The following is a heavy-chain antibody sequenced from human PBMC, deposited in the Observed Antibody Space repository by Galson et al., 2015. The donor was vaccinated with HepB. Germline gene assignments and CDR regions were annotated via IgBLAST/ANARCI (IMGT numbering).Heavy chain of an antibody. CDR1: GFTVSSNY. Sequence: SLRLSCAASGFTVSSNYMSWVRQAPGKGLEWVSVIYSGGSTYYADSVKGRFTISRDNSKNTLYLQMNSLRAEDTAVYYCARARDYYGSGTYGIGYWGQGTLVTVSS. D-gene: IGHD3-10*01. J-gene: IGHJ4*02. CDR3: ARARDYYGSGTYGIGY. V-gene: IGHV3-66*01. CDR2: IYSGGST.